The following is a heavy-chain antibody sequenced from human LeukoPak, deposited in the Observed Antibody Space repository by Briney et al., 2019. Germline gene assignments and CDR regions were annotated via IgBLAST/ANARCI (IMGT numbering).Heavy chain of an antibody. D-gene: IGHD3-10*01. Sequence: GGSLRLSCAASGFTFSNSWMRWVRQAPGRGLEWVASINQHGSQIHYVDSVKGRFTISRDNAKNSLYLQMNSLRAEDTAVYYCASPPAAYGSGSYLDYWGQGTLVTVSS. CDR2: INQHGSQI. CDR3: ASPPAAYGSGSYLDY. CDR1: GFTFSNSW. V-gene: IGHV3-7*01. J-gene: IGHJ4*02.